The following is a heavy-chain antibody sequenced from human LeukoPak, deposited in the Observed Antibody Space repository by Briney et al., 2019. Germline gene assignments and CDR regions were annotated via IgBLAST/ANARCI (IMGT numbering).Heavy chain of an antibody. J-gene: IGHJ5*02. V-gene: IGHV1-69*01. Sequence: ASVKVSCKASGGTFSSYAISWVRQAPGQGLEWMGGIIPIFGTANYAQKFQGRVTITADESTSTAYMELSSLRSEDTAAYYCARRLERRGNWFDPWGQGTLVTVSS. CDR1: GGTFSSYA. CDR2: IIPIFGTA. D-gene: IGHD1-1*01. CDR3: ARRLERRGNWFDP.